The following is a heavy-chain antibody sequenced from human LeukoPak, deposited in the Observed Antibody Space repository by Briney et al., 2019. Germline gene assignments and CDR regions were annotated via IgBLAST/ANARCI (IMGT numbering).Heavy chain of an antibody. Sequence: GGSLRLSCAASGFTFSSYWMSWVRQAPGKGLEWVANINQDGSDKHYVDSVKGRFTISRDTAKNSLYLQMNSLRAEDTAVYYCARDYGVFDYWGQGTLVTVSS. J-gene: IGHJ4*02. D-gene: IGHD4-17*01. V-gene: IGHV3-7*01. CDR2: INQDGSDK. CDR1: GFTFSSYW. CDR3: ARDYGVFDY.